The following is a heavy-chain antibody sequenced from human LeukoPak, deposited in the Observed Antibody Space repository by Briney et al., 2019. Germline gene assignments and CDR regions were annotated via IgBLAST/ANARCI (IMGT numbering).Heavy chain of an antibody. J-gene: IGHJ4*02. CDR2: MYHSGST. D-gene: IGHD3-9*01. V-gene: IGHV4-4*02. Sequence: SGTLSLTCAVSGGSISSSNWWSWVRQSPGKGLEWIGEMYHSGSTNYNPSLKSRVTISVDKSRTRFSLNLSSVTAADTAVYYCARDAYDILTGYRKFDYWGQGTLVTVSS. CDR3: ARDAYDILTGYRKFDY. CDR1: GGSISSSNW.